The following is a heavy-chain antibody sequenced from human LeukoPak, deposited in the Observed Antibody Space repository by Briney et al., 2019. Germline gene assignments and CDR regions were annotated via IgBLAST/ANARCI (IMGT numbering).Heavy chain of an antibody. Sequence: SETLSLTCTVSGGSISSYYWSWIRQPPGKGLEWIGYIYYSGSTNYNPSLKSRVTISVDTSKNQFSLKLSSVTAADTAVYYCARHVPYDTLAFDIWGQGTMVTVSS. CDR2: IYYSGST. D-gene: IGHD3-22*01. J-gene: IGHJ3*02. V-gene: IGHV4-59*08. CDR1: GGSISSYY. CDR3: ARHVPYDTLAFDI.